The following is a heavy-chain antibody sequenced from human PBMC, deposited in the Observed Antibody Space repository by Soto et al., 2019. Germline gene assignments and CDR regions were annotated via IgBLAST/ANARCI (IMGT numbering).Heavy chain of an antibody. Sequence: TLSLTCTVSGGSISSYYWSWIRQPPGKGLEWIGYIYYSGSTNYNPSLKSRVTISVDTSKNQFSLKLSSVTAADTAVYYCARSGIAARPGDYYYYGMDVWGQGTTVTVSS. V-gene: IGHV4-59*01. J-gene: IGHJ6*02. CDR3: ARSGIAARPGDYYYYGMDV. CDR1: GGSISSYY. CDR2: IYYSGST. D-gene: IGHD6-6*01.